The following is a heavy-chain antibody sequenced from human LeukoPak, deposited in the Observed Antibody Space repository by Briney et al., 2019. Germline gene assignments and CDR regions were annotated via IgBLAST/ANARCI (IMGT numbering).Heavy chain of an antibody. CDR2: ISGSGGSK. CDR1: GFTFSNYA. D-gene: IGHD2-2*02. J-gene: IGHJ3*02. CDR3: AKTYCSTTSCYIEDAFDI. V-gene: IGHV3-23*01. Sequence: GGSLRLSCAASGFTFSNYAMNWVRQAPGKGLEWVSVISGSGGSKYYADSVKGRFTIFRDNSKNTLYLQMNSLRAEDTAVYYCAKTYCSTTSCYIEDAFDIWGQGTVVTVSS.